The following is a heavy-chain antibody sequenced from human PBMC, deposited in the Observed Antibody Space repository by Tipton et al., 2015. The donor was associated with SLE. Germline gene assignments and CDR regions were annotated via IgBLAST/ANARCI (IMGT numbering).Heavy chain of an antibody. CDR1: GFTFSSYG. D-gene: IGHD3-16*01. CDR2: INQDGSQK. CDR3: VGGGENDY. J-gene: IGHJ4*02. V-gene: IGHV3-7*01. Sequence: SGFTFSSYGFHWVRQAPGKGLEWVANINQDGSQKYYVDSVKGRFTISRDNAKNSLYLQLNSLRDDDTAVYYCVGGGENDYWGQGTLV.